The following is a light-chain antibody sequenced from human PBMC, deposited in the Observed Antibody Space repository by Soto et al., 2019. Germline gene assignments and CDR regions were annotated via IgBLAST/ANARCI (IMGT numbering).Light chain of an antibody. CDR1: QSVSSN. Sequence: EIVMTQSPATLSVSPGERATLFCRASQSVSSNLAWYQQKPGQAPRLLIYGASTRATGIPARFSGSGSGTEFTLTISSLQSEDFAVYYCQQYYNWPWTFGQGTKV. CDR3: QQYYNWPWT. V-gene: IGKV3-15*01. J-gene: IGKJ1*01. CDR2: GAS.